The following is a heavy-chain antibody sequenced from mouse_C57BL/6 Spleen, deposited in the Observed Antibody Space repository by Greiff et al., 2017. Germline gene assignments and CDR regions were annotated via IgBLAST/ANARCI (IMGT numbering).Heavy chain of an antibody. V-gene: IGHV14-1*01. CDR1: AFNIKDYY. Sequence: EVKLQESGAELVRPGASVKLSCPPYAFNIKDYYMHWVKQRPEQGLEWIGRIDPEDGDTEYAPKFQGKATMTADTSSNTAYLQLSSLTSEDTAVYYCTRVITTVVATNFDVRGTGATVTV. CDR2: IDPEDGDT. D-gene: IGHD1-1*01. CDR3: TRVITTVVATNFDV. J-gene: IGHJ1*03.